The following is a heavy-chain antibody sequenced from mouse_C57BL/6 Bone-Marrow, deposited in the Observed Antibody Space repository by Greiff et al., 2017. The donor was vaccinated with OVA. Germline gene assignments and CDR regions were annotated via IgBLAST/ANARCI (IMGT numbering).Heavy chain of an antibody. Sequence: ESGPGLVKPSQSLSLTCSVTGYSITSGYYWNWIRQFPGNKLEWMGYISYDGSNNYNPSLKNRISITRDTSKNQFFLKLNSVTTEDTATYYCARDQGNYFDYWGRGTTLTVSS. CDR3: ARDQGNYFDY. J-gene: IGHJ2*01. D-gene: IGHD3-2*02. CDR2: ISYDGSN. V-gene: IGHV3-6*01. CDR1: GYSITSGYY.